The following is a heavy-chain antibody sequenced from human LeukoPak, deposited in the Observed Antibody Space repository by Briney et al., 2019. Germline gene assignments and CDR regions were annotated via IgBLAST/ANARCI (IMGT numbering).Heavy chain of an antibody. Sequence: GGSLRLSCAVSGFTFSDYYMSWIRQAPGKGLEWVSYISSSGSTIYYADSVKGRFTISRDNAKNSLYLQMNSLRAEDTAVYYCARGAIFGVLKGIDAFDIWGQGTMVTVSS. V-gene: IGHV3-11*04. CDR1: GFTFSDYY. J-gene: IGHJ3*02. CDR2: ISSSGSTI. D-gene: IGHD3-3*01. CDR3: ARGAIFGVLKGIDAFDI.